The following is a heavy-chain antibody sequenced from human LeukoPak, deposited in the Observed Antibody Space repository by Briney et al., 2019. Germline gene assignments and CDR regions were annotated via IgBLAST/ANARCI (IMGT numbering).Heavy chain of an antibody. CDR3: ARGNYGGLISSWSRTNFDY. V-gene: IGHV4-34*01. D-gene: IGHD6-13*01. J-gene: IGHJ4*02. CDR2: INHSGST. Sequence: SETLSLTCAVYGGSFSGYYWSWIRQPPGKGLEWIGEINHSGSTNYNPSLKSRVTISVDTSKNQFSLKLSSVTAADTAVYYCARGNYGGLISSWSRTNFDYWGQGTLVTVSS. CDR1: GGSFSGYY.